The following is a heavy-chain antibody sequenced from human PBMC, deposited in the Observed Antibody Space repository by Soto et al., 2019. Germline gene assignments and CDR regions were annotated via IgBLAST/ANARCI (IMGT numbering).Heavy chain of an antibody. D-gene: IGHD6-19*01. Sequence: PGGSLRLSCAASGFTFSDYYMSWIRQAPGKGLEWVSYISSSGSTIYYADSVKGRFTISRDNAKNSLYLQMNSLRDEDTAVYYCARDSGWYLSYGMAVWGQGTTVTVSS. CDR1: GFTFSDYY. V-gene: IGHV3-11*04. CDR3: ARDSGWYLSYGMAV. CDR2: ISSSGSTI. J-gene: IGHJ6*02.